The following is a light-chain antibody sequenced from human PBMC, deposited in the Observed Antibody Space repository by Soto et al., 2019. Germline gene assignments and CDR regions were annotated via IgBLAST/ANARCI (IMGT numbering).Light chain of an antibody. CDR2: GAS. V-gene: IGKV3-15*01. CDR1: QSINNN. J-gene: IGKJ2*02. Sequence: EIVMTQSPATLSVSPGERATLSCRASQSINNNLAWYQQKPGQAPRLLVYGASTRAAGIPARFSGSGSGTEFSLTISSLQSEDFAVYYCLHYDSSSCTFGQGTKLEIK. CDR3: LHYDSSSCT.